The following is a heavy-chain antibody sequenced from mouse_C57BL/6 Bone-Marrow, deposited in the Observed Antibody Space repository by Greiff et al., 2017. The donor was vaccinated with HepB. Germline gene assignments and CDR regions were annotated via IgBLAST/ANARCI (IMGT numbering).Heavy chain of an antibody. CDR3: ARSSYYSNYVGGYAMDY. D-gene: IGHD2-5*01. CDR1: GYTFTSYW. J-gene: IGHJ4*01. V-gene: IGHV1-50*01. Sequence: QVQLQQPGAELVKPGASVKLSCKASGYTFTSYWMQWVKQRPGQGLEWIGEIDPSDSYTNYNQKFKDKATLTVDTSSSTAYMQLSSLTSEDSAGYYCARSSYYSNYVGGYAMDYWGQGTSVTVSS. CDR2: IDPSDSYT.